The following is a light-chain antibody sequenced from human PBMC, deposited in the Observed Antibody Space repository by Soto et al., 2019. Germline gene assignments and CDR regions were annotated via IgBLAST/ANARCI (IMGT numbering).Light chain of an antibody. J-gene: IGKJ1*01. CDR3: PPDNGYTVA. V-gene: IGKV1-5*03. CDR1: QTISSW. CDR2: KAS. Sequence: IRKTQSPATRSDSGGHRIIITCRSSQTISSWLAWYQQKPGKAPKLLIYKASTLKSGVPSRFSGFGSGRELHPSNSGRLANDFATYYCPPDNGYTVALGRGTKVDIK.